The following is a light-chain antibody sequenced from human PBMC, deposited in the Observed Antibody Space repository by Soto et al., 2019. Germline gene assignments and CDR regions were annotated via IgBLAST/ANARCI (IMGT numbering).Light chain of an antibody. V-gene: IGKV3-20*01. CDR2: GAS. CDR1: QSVGNSY. J-gene: IGKJ2*01. Sequence: EIVLTQSPGTLSLSPGERATLSCGASQSVGNSYLVWYQQKPGQAPMLLIYGASSRATGIPDRFSGSGSETDFTLTISRLEPEDFAVYYCQQYGSLPYTFGQGTKLEIK. CDR3: QQYGSLPYT.